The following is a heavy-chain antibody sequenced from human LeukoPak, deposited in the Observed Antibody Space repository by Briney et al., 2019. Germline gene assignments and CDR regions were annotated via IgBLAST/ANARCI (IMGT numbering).Heavy chain of an antibody. CDR3: AKDGLVGAPRP. D-gene: IGHD1-26*01. V-gene: IGHV3-30*18. CDR2: ISYDGSNK. J-gene: IGHJ5*02. CDR1: GFTFSSYG. Sequence: GGSLRLSCAASGFTFSSYGMHWVRQAPGKGLEWVAVISYDGSNKYYADSVKGRFTISRDNSKNTLYLQMNSLRAEDTAVYYCAKDGLVGAPRPWGQGTLVTVSS.